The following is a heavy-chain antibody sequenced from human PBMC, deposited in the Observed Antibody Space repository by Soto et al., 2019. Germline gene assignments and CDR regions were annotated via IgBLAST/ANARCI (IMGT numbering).Heavy chain of an antibody. CDR1: GFTFSSYS. CDR3: AREITIFGVVNAPDY. V-gene: IGHV3-48*02. CDR2: ISSSSSTI. Sequence: PGGSLRLSCAASGFTFSSYSMNWVRQAPGKGLEWVSYISSSSSTIYYADSVKGRFTISRDNAKNSLYLQMNSLRDEDTAVYYCAREITIFGVVNAPDYWGQGTLDTVSS. D-gene: IGHD3-3*01. J-gene: IGHJ4*02.